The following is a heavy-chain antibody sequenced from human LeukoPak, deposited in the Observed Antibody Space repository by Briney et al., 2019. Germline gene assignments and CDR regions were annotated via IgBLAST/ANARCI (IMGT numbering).Heavy chain of an antibody. CDR3: ARGPRYGSGSYSGWFDP. CDR2: MNPNSGNT. V-gene: IGHV1-8*01. J-gene: IGHJ5*02. D-gene: IGHD3-10*01. CDR1: GYTFTSYD. Sequence: VASVKVSCKASGYTFTSYDINWVRQATGQGLEWMGWMNPNSGNTGYAQKFQGRVNMTRNTSISTAYMELSSLRSEDTAVYYCARGPRYGSGSYSGWFDPWGQGTLVTVSS.